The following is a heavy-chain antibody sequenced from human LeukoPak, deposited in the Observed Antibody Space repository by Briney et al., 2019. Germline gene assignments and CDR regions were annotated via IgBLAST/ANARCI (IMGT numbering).Heavy chain of an antibody. J-gene: IGHJ4*02. CDR3: ARHPFSSPFDY. D-gene: IGHD2/OR15-2a*01. Sequence: SETLCLTCTVSGGSVSSDYWSWIRQPPGEGLEWIGYIYHTGNSDYNPSLKSRATISLDTSKNQFSLKLTSVTAADTAVYFCARHPFSSPFDYWGQGTLVTVSS. CDR2: IYHTGNS. CDR1: GGSVSSDY. V-gene: IGHV4-59*08.